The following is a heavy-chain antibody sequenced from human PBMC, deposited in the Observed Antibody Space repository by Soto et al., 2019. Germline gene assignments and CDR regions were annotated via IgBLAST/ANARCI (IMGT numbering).Heavy chain of an antibody. CDR2: IKKDGSET. Sequence: EVQLVESGGGLVQPGGSLRLSCAASGFTFSTYWMSWVRQAPGMGLEWLAIIKKDGSETHYVDSVKGRFITSRDNAKNSLFLQMNSLRADDTAVYYCARGAGWELDYWGQGTLVTVSS. V-gene: IGHV3-7*03. J-gene: IGHJ4*02. D-gene: IGHD1-26*01. CDR1: GFTFSTYW. CDR3: ARGAGWELDY.